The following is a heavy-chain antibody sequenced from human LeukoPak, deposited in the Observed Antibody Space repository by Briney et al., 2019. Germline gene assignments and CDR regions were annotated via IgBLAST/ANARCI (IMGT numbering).Heavy chain of an antibody. Sequence: SETLSLTCAVYGGSFSGYYWSWIRQPPGKGLEWIGEVNHSGSTNYNPSLKSRVTISVDTSKNQFSLKLSSVTAADTAVYYCARSEQWLVPLDHWGQGTLVTVSS. CDR3: ARSEQWLVPLDH. V-gene: IGHV4-34*01. CDR2: VNHSGST. CDR1: GGSFSGYY. J-gene: IGHJ4*02. D-gene: IGHD6-19*01.